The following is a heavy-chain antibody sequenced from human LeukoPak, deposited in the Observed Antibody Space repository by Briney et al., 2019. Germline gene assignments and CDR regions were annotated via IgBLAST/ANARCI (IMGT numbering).Heavy chain of an antibody. Sequence: GGSLRLSCAASGFTFSSYGMHWVRQAPGKGLEWVAVIWYDGSNKYYADSVKGRFTTSRDNSKNTLYLQMNSLRAEDTAVYYCARALGEPYYGSGSYYGVDYWGQGTLVTVSS. D-gene: IGHD3-10*01. CDR2: IWYDGSNK. CDR3: ARALGEPYYGSGSYYGVDY. V-gene: IGHV3-33*01. CDR1: GFTFSSYG. J-gene: IGHJ4*02.